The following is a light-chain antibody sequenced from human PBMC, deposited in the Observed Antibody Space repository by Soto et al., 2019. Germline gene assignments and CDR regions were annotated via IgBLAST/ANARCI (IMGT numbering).Light chain of an antibody. J-gene: IGLJ2*01. CDR2: EGS. CDR3: CSYAGSSTVVV. V-gene: IGLV2-23*01. CDR1: SSDVGSYNL. Sequence: QSVLTQPASVSGSPGQSITISCPGTSSDVGSYNLVSWYQQHPGKAPKLMIYEGSKRPSGVSNRFSGSKSGNTASLTISGVQAEDEADYYCCSYAGSSTVVVFGGGTKLTVL.